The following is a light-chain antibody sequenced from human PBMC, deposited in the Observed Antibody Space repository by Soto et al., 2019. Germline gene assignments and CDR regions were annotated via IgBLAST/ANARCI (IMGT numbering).Light chain of an antibody. J-gene: IGLJ2*01. CDR1: SGSIASNY. Sequence: NFMLTQPHSVSASPGKTVTISCTGSSGSIASNYVQWYQQRPGSAPTTVIYEDNQRPSGVPDRFSGSIDSSSNSASLTISGLKTEDEADHYCQSYDSSNRKLVFGGGTKLTVL. CDR3: QSYDSSNRKLV. V-gene: IGLV6-57*02. CDR2: EDN.